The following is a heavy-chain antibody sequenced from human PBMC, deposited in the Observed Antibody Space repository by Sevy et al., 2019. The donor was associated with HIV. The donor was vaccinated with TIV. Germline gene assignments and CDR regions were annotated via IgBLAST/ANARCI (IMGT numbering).Heavy chain of an antibody. CDR1: GFTFSISA. V-gene: IGHV3-23*01. CDR2: ISGSGNSA. Sequence: GGSLRLSCAASGFTFSISAMTWVRQAPGKGLEWVSVISGSGNSAYYADSVKGRFTISRDNSKNTVYLQMNSLRAEDTAVYYCAKEGGSGWYGDWGQGTLVTVSS. J-gene: IGHJ4*02. CDR3: AKEGGSGWYGD. D-gene: IGHD6-19*01.